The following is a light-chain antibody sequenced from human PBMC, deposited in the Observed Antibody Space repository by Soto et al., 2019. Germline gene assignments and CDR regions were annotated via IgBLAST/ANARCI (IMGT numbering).Light chain of an antibody. V-gene: IGKV3-11*01. CDR3: QQRRAWPRV. CDR2: DAS. J-gene: IGKJ4*01. Sequence: EIVLTQSPATLSLSPGERATLSCRASQSVGTYLVWYQQKPGQAPRLLIYDASKRATGIPDRFSGSGSGTDFTLTISSLEPEDSPVYYCQQRRAWPRVFGGGTRME. CDR1: QSVGTY.